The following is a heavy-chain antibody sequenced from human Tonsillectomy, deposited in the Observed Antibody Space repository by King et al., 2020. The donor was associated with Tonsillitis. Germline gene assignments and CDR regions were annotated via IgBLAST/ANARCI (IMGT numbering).Heavy chain of an antibody. J-gene: IGHJ4*02. CDR2: IGGSGTYS. Sequence: EVQLVESGGGLGQPGGSLRLSCAASGFTFNNYALSWVRQAPGKGLEWVSTIGGSGTYSYYADSVKGRFTNSRDNSKNTMYMQMNSLRAEDTAIYYCAKNTGSSYGYFEYWGRGALVTVSS. D-gene: IGHD5-18*01. V-gene: IGHV3-23*04. CDR3: AKNTGSSYGYFEY. CDR1: GFTFNNYA.